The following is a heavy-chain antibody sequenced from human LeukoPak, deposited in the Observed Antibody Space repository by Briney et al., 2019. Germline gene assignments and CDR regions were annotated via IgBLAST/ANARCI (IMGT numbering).Heavy chain of an antibody. D-gene: IGHD1-26*01. Sequence: GGSLRLSCAASRFTFSNYWMSWVRQAPGKGLEWVANIKEDGSEKSYVDSVQGRLTISRDNAKNSLYLQMNSLKAEDTAVYYCAREKGVPLLGTYYFYGLDIWGQGTTVTVSS. CDR3: AREKGVPLLGTYYFYGLDI. CDR1: RFTFSNYW. V-gene: IGHV3-7*01. J-gene: IGHJ6*02. CDR2: IKEDGSEK.